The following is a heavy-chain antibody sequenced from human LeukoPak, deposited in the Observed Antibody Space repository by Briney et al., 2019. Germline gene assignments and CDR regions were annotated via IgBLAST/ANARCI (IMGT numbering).Heavy chain of an antibody. D-gene: IGHD6-13*01. J-gene: IGHJ5*02. CDR3: VKSGYSSSWYGWFDP. CDR1: GFTFSSYA. V-gene: IGHV3-64D*06. Sequence: GGSLRLSCSASGFTFSSYAMHWVRQAPGKGLEYVSAISSNGGSTYYADSVKGRFTISRDNSKNTPYLQMSSLRAEDTAVYYCVKSGYSSSWYGWFDPWGQGTLVTVSS. CDR2: ISSNGGST.